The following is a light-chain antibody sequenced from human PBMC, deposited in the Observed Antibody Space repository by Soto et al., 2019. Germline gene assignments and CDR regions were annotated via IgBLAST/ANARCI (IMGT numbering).Light chain of an antibody. CDR3: SSYTNINTRACV. V-gene: IGLV2-14*01. J-gene: IGLJ1*01. CDR1: SSDVGGYSY. Sequence: QSVLTQPASVSGSPGQSITISCTGTSSDVGGYSYVSWYQQHPGKTPKLMIYEVSNRPSGVSHRFSGSKSGNTASLTISGLQAEDEAEYYCSSYTNINTRACVFGTGTKLTVL. CDR2: EVS.